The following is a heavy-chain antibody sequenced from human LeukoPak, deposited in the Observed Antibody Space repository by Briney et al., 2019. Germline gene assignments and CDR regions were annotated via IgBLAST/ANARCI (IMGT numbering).Heavy chain of an antibody. J-gene: IGHJ4*02. V-gene: IGHV3-48*03. CDR1: GFTFSSYA. CDR3: ARVGYSGTWYLDY. D-gene: IGHD6-13*01. CDR2: ISSSGNII. Sequence: GGSLRLSCAASGFTFSSYAMSWVRQAPGKGLEWVSYISSSGNIIYYADSVKGRFTISRDNAKNSLYLQMNSLRAEDTAVYYCARVGYSGTWYLDYWGQGTLVTVSS.